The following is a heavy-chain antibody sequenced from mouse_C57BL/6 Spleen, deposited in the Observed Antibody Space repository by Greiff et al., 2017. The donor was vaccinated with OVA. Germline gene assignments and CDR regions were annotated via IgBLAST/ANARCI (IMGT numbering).Heavy chain of an antibody. CDR2: IWSGGST. D-gene: IGHD2-3*01. V-gene: IGHV2-2*01. Sequence: QVHVKQSGPGLVQPSQSLSITCTVSGFSLTSYGVHWVRQSPGKGLEWLGVIWSGGSTDYNAAFISRLSISKDTSQCQVFLKMNSLQAEDTDIYYCARKSMSNYAMDYWGQGTSVTVSS. CDR1: GFSLTSYG. J-gene: IGHJ4*01. CDR3: ARKSMSNYAMDY.